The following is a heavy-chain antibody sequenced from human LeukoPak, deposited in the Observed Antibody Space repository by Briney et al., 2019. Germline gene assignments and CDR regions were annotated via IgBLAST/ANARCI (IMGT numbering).Heavy chain of an antibody. CDR3: AKTSYYYDSSGYVDY. J-gene: IGHJ4*02. D-gene: IGHD3-22*01. CDR2: ISGSGGST. V-gene: IGHV3-23*01. CDR1: GFTFSSYA. Sequence: PGGSLRLSCAASGFTFSSYAMSWVRQAPGKGLEWVSAISGSGGSTYYADSVKGRFTISRDNAKNSLYLQMNSLRAEDTAVYYCAKTSYYYDSSGYVDYWGQGTLVTVSS.